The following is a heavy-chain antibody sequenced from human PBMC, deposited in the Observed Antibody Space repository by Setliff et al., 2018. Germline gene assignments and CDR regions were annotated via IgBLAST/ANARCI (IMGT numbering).Heavy chain of an antibody. CDR1: GGSFSTYY. CDR3: ARGKRWLHLRPWFDP. D-gene: IGHD5-12*01. V-gene: IGHV4-34*01. CDR2: INHSGST. Sequence: SETLSLTCAVYGGSFSTYYWIWIRQPPGKGLEWIGEINHSGSTNYNPSLKSRVTISVDTSKNQFSLKLSSVTAADTAVYYCARGKRWLHLRPWFDPWGQGTLVTVSS. J-gene: IGHJ5*02.